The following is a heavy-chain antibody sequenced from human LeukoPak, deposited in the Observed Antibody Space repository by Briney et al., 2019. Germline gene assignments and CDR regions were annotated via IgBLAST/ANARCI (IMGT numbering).Heavy chain of an antibody. Sequence: ASVKVSCKASGYTFTSYDINWVRQATGQGLEWMGWMNPNSSNTGYAQKFQGRVTMTRNTSISTAYMELSSQRSEDTAVYYCARGLHVIEYPNWGQGTLVTVSS. CDR3: ARGLHVIEYPN. CDR1: GYTFTSYD. D-gene: IGHD2/OR15-2a*01. J-gene: IGHJ1*01. V-gene: IGHV1-8*01. CDR2: MNPNSSNT.